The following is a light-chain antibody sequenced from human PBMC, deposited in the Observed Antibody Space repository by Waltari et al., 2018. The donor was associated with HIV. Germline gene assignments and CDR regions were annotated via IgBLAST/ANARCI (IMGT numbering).Light chain of an antibody. Sequence: HSALTQPASVSGSPGQSITISCTGTSSNVGTSHLVSWYQQPPGTAPKLPLYEGKRRPSGLSDRFSGSKSGNTASLTVSGLQAEDEAIYYCCSYAGSDTLVFGGGTSLTIL. V-gene: IGLV2-23*01. J-gene: IGLJ3*02. CDR1: SSNVGTSHL. CDR3: CSYAGSDTLV. CDR2: EGK.